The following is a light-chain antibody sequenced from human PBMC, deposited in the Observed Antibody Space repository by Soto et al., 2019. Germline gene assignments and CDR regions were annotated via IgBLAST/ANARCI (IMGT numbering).Light chain of an antibody. CDR2: DVS. CDR3: SSYTRSSTYV. Sequence: QSALTQPASGSGSPGQPITISCTRTSSDVGGYNYVSWYRQHPGRASKLMIYDVSNRPSGVSNRFSGSKSGNTASLTISGLQAEDEADYYCSSYTRSSTYVFGTGTKVTVL. J-gene: IGLJ1*01. V-gene: IGLV2-14*01. CDR1: SSDVGGYNY.